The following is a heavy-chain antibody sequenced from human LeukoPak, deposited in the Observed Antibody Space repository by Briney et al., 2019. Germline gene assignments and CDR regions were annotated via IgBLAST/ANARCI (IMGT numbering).Heavy chain of an antibody. CDR3: ARHPLWFGDFRMDV. CDR1: GGAFSGYY. CDR2: INHSGST. Sequence: EPSGTPSPTLAVFGGAFSGYYWSWIRPPPGKGPGWVGEINHSGSTNYNPSLKSRVTISVDTSKNQFSLKLSSVTAADTAVYYCARHPLWFGDFRMDVWGQGTTVTVSS. J-gene: IGHJ6*02. D-gene: IGHD3-10*01. V-gene: IGHV4-34*01.